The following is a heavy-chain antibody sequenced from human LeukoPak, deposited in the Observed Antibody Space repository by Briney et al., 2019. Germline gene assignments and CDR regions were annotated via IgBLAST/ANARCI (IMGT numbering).Heavy chain of an antibody. CDR3: ARARYDYVWGSYRYYFDY. V-gene: IGHV4-30-4*01. CDR2: IYYSGST. J-gene: IGHJ4*02. D-gene: IGHD3-16*02. CDR1: GCSISSGDYY. Sequence: SQTLSLTCTVSGCSISSGDYYWSWIRQPPGKGLEWIGYIYYSGSTYYNPSLKSRVTISVDTSKNQFSLKLSSVTAADTAVYYCARARYDYVWGSYRYYFDYWGQGTLVTVSS.